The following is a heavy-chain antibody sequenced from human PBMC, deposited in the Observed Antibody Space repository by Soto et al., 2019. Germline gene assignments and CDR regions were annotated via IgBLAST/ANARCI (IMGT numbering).Heavy chain of an antibody. CDR3: AYDIIVVLSTRGPDY. Sequence: GASVKVSCKASGYTSTNYGMHWVRQAPGQRLEWMGWINAGSGNTKYSQKFQGRITITRDTSASTVYMELSSLRSEDTAVYYCAYDIIVVLSTRGPDYWGQGALVTVSS. J-gene: IGHJ4*02. V-gene: IGHV1-3*01. CDR1: GYTSTNYG. D-gene: IGHD2-2*01. CDR2: INAGSGNT.